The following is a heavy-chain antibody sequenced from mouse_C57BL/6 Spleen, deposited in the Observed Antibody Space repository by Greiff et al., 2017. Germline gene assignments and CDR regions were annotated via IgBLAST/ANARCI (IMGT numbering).Heavy chain of an antibody. CDR1: GYTFTDYN. CDR2: INPNNGGT. V-gene: IGHV1-18*01. Sequence: VHVKQSGPELAKPGASVKIPCKASGYTFTDYNMDWVKQSHGKSLEWIGDINPNNGGTIYNQKFKGKATLTVDKSSSTAYMELRSLTSDDTAVYYCARSHYFGYWGQGTTLTVSS. CDR3: ARSHYFGY. J-gene: IGHJ2*01.